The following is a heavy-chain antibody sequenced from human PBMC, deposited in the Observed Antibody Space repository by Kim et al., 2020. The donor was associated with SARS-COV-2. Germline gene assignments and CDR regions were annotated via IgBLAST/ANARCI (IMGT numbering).Heavy chain of an antibody. CDR1: GGSITSDGYF. CDR3: ARVSGSGSSTRLDY. V-gene: IGHV4-31*03. D-gene: IGHD3-10*01. Sequence: SETLSLTCTVSGGSITSDGYFWSWIRQHPGKGLEWIGYIYYTGSTYYNPSLRSRVTILVDTSKTQFSLKLSSVTAADTAVYYCARVSGSGSSTRLDYWGQGTLVTVS. CDR2: IYYTGST. J-gene: IGHJ4*02.